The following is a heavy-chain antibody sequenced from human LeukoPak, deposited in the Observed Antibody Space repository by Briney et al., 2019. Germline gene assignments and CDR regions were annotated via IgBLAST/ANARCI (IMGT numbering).Heavy chain of an antibody. J-gene: IGHJ4*02. CDR1: GGSISSYY. CDR3: AREPIYYGSGSYPDY. Sequence: NPSEALSLTCTVSGGSISSYYWSWIRQPPGKGLEWIGYIYYSGSTNYNPSLKSRVTTSVDTSKNQFSLKLSSVTAADTAVYYCAREPIYYGSGSYPDYWGQGTLVTVSS. V-gene: IGHV4-59*12. CDR2: IYYSGST. D-gene: IGHD3-10*01.